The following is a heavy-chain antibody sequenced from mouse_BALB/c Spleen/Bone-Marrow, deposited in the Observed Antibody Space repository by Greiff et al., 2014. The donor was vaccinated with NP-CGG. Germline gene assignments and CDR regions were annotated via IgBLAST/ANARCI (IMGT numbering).Heavy chain of an antibody. CDR1: GFTFTDYV. J-gene: IGHJ4*01. Sequence: VQLQQPGPELVKPGASVKMSCTASGFTFTDYVINWVKQRTGQGLEWIGEIYPGSGDTYHNEKFEAKATLTADKSSNTVHMQLSSLTSEDSVVYFCARSRVPYFALDYWGQGTSVTVSS. CDR3: ARSRVPYFALDY. CDR2: IYPGSGDT. V-gene: IGHV1-83*01.